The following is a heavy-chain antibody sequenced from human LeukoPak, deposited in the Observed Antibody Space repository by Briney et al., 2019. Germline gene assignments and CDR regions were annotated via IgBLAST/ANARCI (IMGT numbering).Heavy chain of an antibody. J-gene: IGHJ4*02. Sequence: SQTLSLTCTVSGGSISSGGYYWSWLRQHPGKGLEWIGYIYYSGSTYYNPSLKSRVTISVDTSKNQFSLKLSSVTAADTAVYYCARSPFGDPQETFDYWGQGTLVTVSS. D-gene: IGHD3-3*01. CDR3: ARSPFGDPQETFDY. V-gene: IGHV4-31*03. CDR1: GGSISSGGYY. CDR2: IYYSGST.